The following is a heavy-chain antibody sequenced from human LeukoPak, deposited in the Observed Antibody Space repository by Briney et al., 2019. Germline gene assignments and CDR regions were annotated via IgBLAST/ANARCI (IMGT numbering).Heavy chain of an antibody. CDR2: INHSGST. CDR1: GGSFGGNY. Sequence: SKTLSLTCAVYGGSFGGNYWSWIRQPPGNGLEWIGEINHSGSTNYTPSLKRRVTISVGTSKNQCSLKLSSVTAADTAVYYCARDRGRLRFSDYWGQGTLVTVSS. CDR3: ARDRGRLRFSDY. V-gene: IGHV4-34*01. D-gene: IGHD3-3*01. J-gene: IGHJ4*02.